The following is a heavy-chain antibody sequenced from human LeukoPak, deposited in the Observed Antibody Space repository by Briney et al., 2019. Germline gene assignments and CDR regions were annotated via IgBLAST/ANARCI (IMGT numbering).Heavy chain of an antibody. V-gene: IGHV3-20*04. J-gene: IGHJ4*02. CDR2: VNWNGGST. CDR1: GGTFDNYG. D-gene: IGHD3-22*01. CDR3: ARASLYDNSAYYLDY. Sequence: GGSLSLSCAASGGTFDNYGMTWVRQVPGKGLEWVSGVNWNGGSTGYADSVKGRFTISRDNAKNSLYLQMNSLRAEDTALYYCARASLYDNSAYYLDYWGQGTLVTVSS.